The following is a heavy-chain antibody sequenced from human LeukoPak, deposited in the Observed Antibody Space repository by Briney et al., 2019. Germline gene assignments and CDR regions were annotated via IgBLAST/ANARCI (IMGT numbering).Heavy chain of an antibody. CDR1: GFTFNNYA. J-gene: IGHJ5*02. CDR2: ISGSGGST. D-gene: IGHD6-19*01. CDR3: AKEGSSGWYERDWLDP. Sequence: SGGSLRLSCAAPGFTFNNYAMNWVRQAPGKGLEWVSAISGSGGSTYYADSVKGRFTISRDNSENTLHLQMDSLRPEDTAIYYCAKEGSSGWYERDWLDPWGQGTLVTVSS. V-gene: IGHV3-23*01.